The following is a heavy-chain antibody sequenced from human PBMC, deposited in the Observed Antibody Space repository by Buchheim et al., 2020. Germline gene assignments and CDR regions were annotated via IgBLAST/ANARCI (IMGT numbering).Heavy chain of an antibody. CDR1: GGSFSGYY. CDR2: INHSGST. Sequence: QVQLQQWGAGLLKPSETLSLTCAVYGGSFSGYYWSWIRQPPGKGLEWIGEINHSGSTNYNPSLKSRVTISVDTSKNQFSLKLSSVTAADTAVYYCARTYYDILTGYSRFTGFGTNHNNWFDPWGQGTL. J-gene: IGHJ5*02. D-gene: IGHD3-9*01. CDR3: ARTYYDILTGYSRFTGFGTNHNNWFDP. V-gene: IGHV4-34*01.